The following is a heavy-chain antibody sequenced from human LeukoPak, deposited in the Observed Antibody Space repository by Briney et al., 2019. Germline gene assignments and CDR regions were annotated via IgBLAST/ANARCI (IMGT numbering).Heavy chain of an antibody. Sequence: PGGSLRLSCAASGFTVSSNYMSWVRQAPGKGQEWVSVIYSGGSTYYADSVKGRFTISRDNSKNTLYLQMNSLRAEDTAVYYCARAGPYDSYDYWGQGTLVTVSS. CDR1: GFTVSSNY. CDR2: IYSGGST. V-gene: IGHV3-53*01. CDR3: ARAGPYDSYDY. J-gene: IGHJ4*02. D-gene: IGHD3-22*01.